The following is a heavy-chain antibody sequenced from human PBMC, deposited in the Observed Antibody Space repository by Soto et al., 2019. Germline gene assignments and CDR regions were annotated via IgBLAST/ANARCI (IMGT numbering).Heavy chain of an antibody. CDR2: INHSGST. CDR3: ARGALKWLRSRGGGGDY. D-gene: IGHD5-12*01. J-gene: IGHJ4*02. CDR1: GGSFSGYY. Sequence: QVQLQQWGAGLLKPSETLSLTCAVYGGSFSGYYWSWIRQPPGKGLEWIGEINHSGSTNYNPSLKSRVTISVDTSKNQFSLKLSSVTAADTAVYYCARGALKWLRSRGGGGDYWGQGTLVTVSS. V-gene: IGHV4-34*01.